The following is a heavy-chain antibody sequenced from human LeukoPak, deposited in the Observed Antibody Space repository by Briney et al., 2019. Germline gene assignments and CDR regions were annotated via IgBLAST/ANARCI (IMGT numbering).Heavy chain of an antibody. CDR3: AGGDSGSY. D-gene: IGHD1-26*01. J-gene: IGHJ4*02. CDR1: GLTFSRYS. Sequence: GGSLRLSCAAPGLTFSRYSMNWVRQAPGKGLEWVSSISSGSSYTYYADSVKGRSTISRDNAKNSLYLQMNSRRAEDTAVYYCAGGDSGSYWGQGTLVTVSS. V-gene: IGHV3-21*01. CDR2: ISSGSSYT.